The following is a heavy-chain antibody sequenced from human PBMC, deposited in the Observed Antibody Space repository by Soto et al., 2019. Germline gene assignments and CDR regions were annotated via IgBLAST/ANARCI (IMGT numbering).Heavy chain of an antibody. J-gene: IGHJ4*02. CDR3: ARFWGGDGSLYYLVDY. Sequence: SETLSLTCTVSGGSISSSSYYWGWIRQPPGKGLEWIGSIYYSGSTYYNPSLKSRVAISVDTSKNQFSLKLSSVTAADTAVYYCARFWGGDGSLYYLVDYWGQGTLVTVSS. D-gene: IGHD1-26*01. V-gene: IGHV4-39*01. CDR1: GGSISSSSYY. CDR2: IYYSGST.